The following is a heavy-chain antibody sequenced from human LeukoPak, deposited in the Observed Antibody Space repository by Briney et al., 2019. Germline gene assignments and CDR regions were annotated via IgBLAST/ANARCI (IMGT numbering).Heavy chain of an antibody. D-gene: IGHD4-11*01. CDR2: IRYDGSND. V-gene: IGHV3-30*02. J-gene: IGHJ4*02. CDR1: GFTFSNYG. CDR3: ARDQFDYSAKLHYFDY. Sequence: GGSLRLSCAASGFTFSNYGMYSVRQAPGKGLEWVTFIRYDGSNDYYADSVKGRFTISRDTSKHTLYLQMNSLRAEDTAVYYCARDQFDYSAKLHYFDYWGQGTLVTVSS.